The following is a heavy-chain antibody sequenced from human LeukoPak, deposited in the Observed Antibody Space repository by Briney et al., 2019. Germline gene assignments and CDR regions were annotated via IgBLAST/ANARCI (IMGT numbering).Heavy chain of an antibody. CDR2: ISSSSSYI. J-gene: IGHJ4*02. CDR3: ARDGYSSTSWGSGGFDY. V-gene: IGHV3-21*01. Sequence: PGGSLRLSCAASGFTFISYSMNWVRQAPGKGLEWVSSISSSSSYIYYADSVKGRFTISRDNAKNSLYLQMNSLRAEDTAVYYCARDGYSSTSWGSGGFDYWGQGTLVTVSS. D-gene: IGHD2-2*01. CDR1: GFTFISYS.